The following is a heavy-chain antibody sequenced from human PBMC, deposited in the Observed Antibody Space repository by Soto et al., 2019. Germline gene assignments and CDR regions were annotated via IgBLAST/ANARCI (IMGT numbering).Heavy chain of an antibody. Sequence: PGRYLKLSCAAYEFTFSRYSMYWVRQAPGQGLEWVSSIGSSNGYIYYADSVKGRFAISRDNAKNSLYLQMNSLRAEDTAVYYCARARFEHSRSSDFDHWGDGT. CDR3: ARARFEHSRSSDFDH. J-gene: IGHJ4*01. D-gene: IGHD6-6*01. V-gene: IGHV3-21*01. CDR1: EFTFSRYS. CDR2: IGSSNGYI.